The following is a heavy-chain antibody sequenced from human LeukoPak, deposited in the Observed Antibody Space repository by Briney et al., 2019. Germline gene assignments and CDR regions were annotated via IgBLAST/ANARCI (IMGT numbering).Heavy chain of an antibody. CDR3: ARCLLADGIWFDP. D-gene: IGHD6-13*01. CDR2: IYPGDSDT. Sequence: GESLKISCKGPGYSFTSYWIGWVRQMPGKGLEWMGIIYPGDSDTRYSPSFQGQVTISADKSISTAYLQWSSLKASDTAMYYCARCLLADGIWFDPWGQGTLVTVSS. J-gene: IGHJ5*02. V-gene: IGHV5-51*01. CDR1: GYSFTSYW.